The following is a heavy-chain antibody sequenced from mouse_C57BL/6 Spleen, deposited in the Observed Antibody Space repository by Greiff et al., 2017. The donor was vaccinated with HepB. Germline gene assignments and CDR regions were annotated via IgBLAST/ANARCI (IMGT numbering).Heavy chain of an antibody. Sequence: QVQLQQSGAELVRPGTSVKLSCKASGYTFTSYWMHWVKQRPGQGLEWIGVIDPSDSYTNYNQKFKGKATLTVDTSSSTAYMQLSSLTSEDSAVYYCARRDGSSYEYFDYWGQGTTLTVSS. D-gene: IGHD1-1*01. CDR1: GYTFTSYW. J-gene: IGHJ2*01. V-gene: IGHV1-59*01. CDR2: IDPSDSYT. CDR3: ARRDGSSYEYFDY.